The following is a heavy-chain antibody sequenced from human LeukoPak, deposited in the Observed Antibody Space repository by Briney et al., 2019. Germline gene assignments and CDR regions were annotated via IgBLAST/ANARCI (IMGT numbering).Heavy chain of an antibody. V-gene: IGHV4-59*05. CDR1: GGSISSYY. CDR3: ASPLFGVVIMGAFDI. D-gene: IGHD3-3*01. CDR2: IYYSGST. Sequence: SETLSLTCTVSGGSISSYYWSWIRQPPGKGLEWIGSIYYSGSTYYNPSLKSRVTISVDTSKNQFSLKLSSVTAADTAVYYCASPLFGVVIMGAFDIWGQGTMVTVSS. J-gene: IGHJ3*02.